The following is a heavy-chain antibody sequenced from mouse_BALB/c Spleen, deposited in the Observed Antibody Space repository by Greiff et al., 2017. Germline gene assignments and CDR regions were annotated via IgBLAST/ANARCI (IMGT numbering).Heavy chain of an antibody. CDR2: IWAGGST. CDR3: ARDRGGMITYYAMDY. J-gene: IGHJ4*01. V-gene: IGHV2-9*02. Sequence: VHLVESGPGLVAPSQSLSITCTVSGFSLTSYGVHWVRQPPGKGLEWLGVIWAGGSTNYNSALMSRLSISKDNSKSQVFLKMNSLQTDDTAMYYCARDRGGMITYYAMDYWGQGTSVTVSS. CDR1: GFSLTSYG. D-gene: IGHD2-4*01.